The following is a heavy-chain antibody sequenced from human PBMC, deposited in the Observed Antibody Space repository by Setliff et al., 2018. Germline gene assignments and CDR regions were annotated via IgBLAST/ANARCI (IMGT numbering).Heavy chain of an antibody. Sequence: ASVKVSCKASGYTFTSYAMHWVRQAPGQRLEWMGWINAGNGNTKYSQKFQGRVTIARDTSASIAYMELSSLRSEDTAVYYCARDSGPQRYYFDYWGQGTLVTVSS. CDR3: ARDSGPQRYYFDY. CDR2: INAGNGNT. J-gene: IGHJ4*02. D-gene: IGHD2-15*01. CDR1: GYTFTSYA. V-gene: IGHV1-3*01.